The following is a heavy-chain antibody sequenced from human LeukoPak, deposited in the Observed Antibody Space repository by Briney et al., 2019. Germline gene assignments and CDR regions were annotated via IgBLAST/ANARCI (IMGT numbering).Heavy chain of an antibody. CDR2: SYHSGST. CDR1: GDSISTTNW. V-gene: IGHV4-4*02. CDR3: ARRHRADYFDY. J-gene: IGHJ4*02. Sequence: SETLSLTCAVSGDSISTTNWWSWVRQPPGKGLEWIGESYHSGSTNYNPSLKSRAIISVDKSKNQFSLKLRSVTAADTAVYYCARRHRADYFDYWGQGTLVTVSS.